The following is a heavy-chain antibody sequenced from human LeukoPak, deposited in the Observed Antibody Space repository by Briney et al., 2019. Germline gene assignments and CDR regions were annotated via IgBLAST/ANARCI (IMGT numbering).Heavy chain of an antibody. CDR1: GFTFSSYS. CDR2: ISSSSSYI. V-gene: IGHV3-21*01. J-gene: IGHJ4*02. D-gene: IGHD3-9*01. CDR3: AREADWQDFDY. Sequence: GGSLRLSCAASGFTFSSYSMNWVRQAPGKGLEWVPSISSSSSYIYYADSVKGRFTISRDNAKNSLYLQMNSLRAEDTAVYYCAREADWQDFDYWGQGTLVTVSS.